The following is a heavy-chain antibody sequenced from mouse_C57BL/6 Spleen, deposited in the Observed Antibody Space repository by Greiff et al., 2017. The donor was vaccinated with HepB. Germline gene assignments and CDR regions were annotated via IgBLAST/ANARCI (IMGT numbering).Heavy chain of an antibody. CDR1: GFNIKDYY. J-gene: IGHJ1*03. CDR3: ARPYGSSYWYFDV. Sequence: VQLKESGAELVKPGASVKLSCTASGFNIKDYYMHWVKQRTEQGLEWIGRIDPEDGETKYAPKFQGKATITADTSSNTAYLQLSSLTSEDTAVYYCARPYGSSYWYFDVWGTGTTVTVSS. D-gene: IGHD1-1*01. CDR2: IDPEDGET. V-gene: IGHV14-2*01.